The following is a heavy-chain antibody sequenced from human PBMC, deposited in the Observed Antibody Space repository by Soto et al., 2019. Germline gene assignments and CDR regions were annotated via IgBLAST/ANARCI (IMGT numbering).Heavy chain of an antibody. Sequence: GGSLRLSCAASGFTFNDAWMKWVRQAPGKGLEWVGRIKSKTDGGTTDYAAPVKGRFTISRDDSKNMLYLQMNSLKTEDTGVYYCTRVYFDFWTGYYLPDYWGQGTLVTVSS. CDR3: TRVYFDFWTGYYLPDY. CDR2: IKSKTDGGTT. CDR1: GFTFNDAW. V-gene: IGHV3-15*07. D-gene: IGHD3-3*01. J-gene: IGHJ4*02.